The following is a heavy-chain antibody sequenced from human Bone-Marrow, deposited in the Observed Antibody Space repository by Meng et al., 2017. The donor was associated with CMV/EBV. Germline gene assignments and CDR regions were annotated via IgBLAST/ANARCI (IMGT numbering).Heavy chain of an antibody. CDR1: GFTFSTYS. J-gene: IGHJ4*02. CDR3: ARYLRASSTSCIDH. CDR2: ISPTSSYI. D-gene: IGHD2-2*01. Sequence: GESLKISCSASGFTFSTYSMNWVRQAPGKGLEWVSSISPTSSYIFYADSVKGRFTISRDNAQNSLYLQMNSLRAEDTAVYYCARYLRASSTSCIDHWGPGKLVNVSS. V-gene: IGHV3-21*01.